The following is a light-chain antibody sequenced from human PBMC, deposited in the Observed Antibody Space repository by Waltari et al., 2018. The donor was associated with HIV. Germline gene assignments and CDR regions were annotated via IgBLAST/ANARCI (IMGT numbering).Light chain of an antibody. Sequence: DIQMTQSPSLLSASVGDRVTITCRASQSISSYLNWYQQKPGKAPKLLIYAASSLQSGVPSRFSGSGSGTDFTLTISSLQPEDFATYYCQQSYSTPGYTFGQGTKLEIK. CDR2: AAS. V-gene: IGKV1-39*01. CDR1: QSISSY. CDR3: QQSYSTPGYT. J-gene: IGKJ2*01.